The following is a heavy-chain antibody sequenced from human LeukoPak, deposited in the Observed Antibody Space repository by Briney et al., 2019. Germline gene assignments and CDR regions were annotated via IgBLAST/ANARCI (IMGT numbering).Heavy chain of an antibody. Sequence: GGSLTLSCAASGFTVSSNYMSWVRQAPGKGLEWVSVIYSGGSTYYADSVKGRFIISRDNSKNTLYLQMNSLRAEDTAAYYCAREGQEYHFDYWGQGTLVTVSS. D-gene: IGHD2-2*01. CDR1: GFTVSSNY. J-gene: IGHJ4*02. CDR2: IYSGGST. V-gene: IGHV3-66*02. CDR3: AREGQEYHFDY.